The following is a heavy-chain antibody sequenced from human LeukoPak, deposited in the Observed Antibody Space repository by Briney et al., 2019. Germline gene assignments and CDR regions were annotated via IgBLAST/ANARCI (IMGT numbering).Heavy chain of an antibody. CDR1: GYIFSKSW. CDR2: IYPGDSDT. V-gene: IGHV5-51*01. CDR3: ARRDTNTWFDT. J-gene: IGHJ5*02. Sequence: GESLKISCKGSGYIFSKSWIGWVRRVPGKGLEWMGIIYPGDSDTRYNPSFQGQVTISADKSITTAYLQWSSLKASDTAMYYCARRDTNTWFDTWGQGTLVTVSS.